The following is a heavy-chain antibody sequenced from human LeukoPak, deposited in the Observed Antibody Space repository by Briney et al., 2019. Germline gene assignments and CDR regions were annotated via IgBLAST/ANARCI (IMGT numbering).Heavy chain of an antibody. Sequence: QAGGSLRLSCAASGFTFSSYEMNWVRQAPGKGLEWVSYISSSGSTIYYADSVKGRFTISRDNAKNSLYLQMNRLRAEDTAIYYCARVQYYDILTGYYSGFDYWGQGTLVTVSS. CDR3: ARVQYYDILTGYYSGFDY. D-gene: IGHD3-9*01. J-gene: IGHJ4*02. CDR2: ISSSGSTI. V-gene: IGHV3-48*03. CDR1: GFTFSSYE.